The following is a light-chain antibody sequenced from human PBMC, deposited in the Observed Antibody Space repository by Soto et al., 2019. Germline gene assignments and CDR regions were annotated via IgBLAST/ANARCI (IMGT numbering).Light chain of an antibody. V-gene: IGLV2-14*01. CDR3: SSYTSSSTWV. CDR1: SSDVGGYNY. J-gene: IGLJ1*01. Sequence: QSALTQPASVSGSPEQSITISCTGTSSDVGGYNYVSWYQQHPGKAPKLMIYDVSNRPSGVSNRFSGSKSGNTASLTISGLQAEDEADYYCSSYTSSSTWVFGTGTKVTVL. CDR2: DVS.